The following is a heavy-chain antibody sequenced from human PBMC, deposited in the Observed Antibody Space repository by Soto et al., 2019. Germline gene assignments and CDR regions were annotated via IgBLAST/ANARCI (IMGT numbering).Heavy chain of an antibody. J-gene: IGHJ4*02. CDR1: GFPFTAYS. Sequence: EVQLVESGGGLVKPGASLRLSCAASGFPFTAYSMLWVRQAPGRGLQWVSSISSDNYDIYYAESVKGRFTIYRDNAIHSLFLQIDILRANYTPFDYATRFRTCAGADCCGGGDLGGQGVLVSVSS. CDR3: TRFRTCAGADCCGGGDL. CDR2: ISSDNYDI. V-gene: IGHV3-21*06. D-gene: IGHD2-21*02.